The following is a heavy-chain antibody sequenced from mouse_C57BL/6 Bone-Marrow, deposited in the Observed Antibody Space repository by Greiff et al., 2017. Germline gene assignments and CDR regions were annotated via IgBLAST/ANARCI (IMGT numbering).Heavy chain of an antibody. CDR2: ISSGSSTI. D-gene: IGHD1-1*01. CDR1: GFTFSDYG. CDR3: ARGGGSSHWYFDV. Sequence: EVMLVESGGGLVKPGGSLKLSCAASGFTFSDYGMHWVRQAPEKGLEWVAYISSGSSTIYYADTVKGRFTISRDNAKNTLFLQMTSLRSEDTAMYYGARGGGSSHWYFDVWGTGTTVTVSS. J-gene: IGHJ1*03. V-gene: IGHV5-17*01.